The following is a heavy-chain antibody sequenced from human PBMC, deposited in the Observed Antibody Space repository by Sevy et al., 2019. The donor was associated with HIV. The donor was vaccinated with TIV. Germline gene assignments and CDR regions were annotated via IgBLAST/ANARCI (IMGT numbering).Heavy chain of an antibody. V-gene: IGHV3-48*02. D-gene: IGHD1-26*01. CDR2: ISSSSSTI. J-gene: IGHJ3*02. CDR1: GFTFSSYS. CDR3: ARDNRIVGATDAFDI. Sequence: GGSLRLSCAASGFTFSSYSMNWVRQAPGKGLEWVSYISSSSSTIYYADSVKGRFTISRDNAKNSLYLQMNSLRDEDTAVYYCARDNRIVGATDAFDIWVQGTMVTVSS.